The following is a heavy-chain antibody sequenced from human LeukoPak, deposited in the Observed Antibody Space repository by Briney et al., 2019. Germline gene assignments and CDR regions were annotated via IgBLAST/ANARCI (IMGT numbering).Heavy chain of an antibody. V-gene: IGHV3-30-3*01. J-gene: IGHJ4*02. CDR2: ISYDGNNK. CDR3: ARAVAVVAAAYDF. Sequence: GGSLRLSCAASGFTFRSYWMHWVRQAPGKGLEWVAVISYDGNNKYYADSVKGRFTISRDSSKNTLYLQMNSLRVEDTAVYYCARAVAVVAAAYDFWGQGTLVTVSS. D-gene: IGHD2-15*01. CDR1: GFTFRSYW.